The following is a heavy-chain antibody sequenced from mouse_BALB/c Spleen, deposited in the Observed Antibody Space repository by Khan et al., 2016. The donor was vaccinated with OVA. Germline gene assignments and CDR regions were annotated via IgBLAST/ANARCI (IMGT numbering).Heavy chain of an antibody. D-gene: IGHD2-2*01. CDR3: TRREKYGYDPSWFAY. CDR1: GYTFTSYW. CDR2: IDPSDSET. V-gene: IGHV1-61*01. J-gene: IGHJ3*01. Sequence: QVQLQQSGAELVRPGASVKLSCKASGYTFTSYWMNWVKQRPGHGLEWIGRIDPSDSETHYNQMFKDKATLTVDKSSSTAYMQLSRLTSEDSAVXYCTRREKYGYDPSWFAYWGQGTLVTVSA.